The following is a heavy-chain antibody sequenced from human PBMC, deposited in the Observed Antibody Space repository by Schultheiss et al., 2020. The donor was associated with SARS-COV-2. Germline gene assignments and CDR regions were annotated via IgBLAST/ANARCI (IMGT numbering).Heavy chain of an antibody. CDR3: AKDEARAAAGALDY. CDR2: INSDGSST. V-gene: IGHV3-74*01. Sequence: GGSLRLSCAASGFTFSSYWMHWVRQAPGKGLVWVSRINSDGSSTSYADSVKGRFTISRDNSKNTLYLQMNSLRAEDTAVYYCAKDEARAAAGALDYWGQGTLVTVSS. CDR1: GFTFSSYW. D-gene: IGHD6-13*01. J-gene: IGHJ4*02.